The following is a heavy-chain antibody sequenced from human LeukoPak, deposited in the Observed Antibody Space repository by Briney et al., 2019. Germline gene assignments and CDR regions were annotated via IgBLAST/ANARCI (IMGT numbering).Heavy chain of an antibody. CDR1: GYTFTSYY. CDR3: ARSQETGYSPPNY. D-gene: IGHD6-13*01. J-gene: IGHJ4*02. Sequence: ASVKVSCKASGYTFTSYYMHWVRQAPGQGLEWMGIINPSGGSTSYAQKSQGRVTMTRDTSTSTVYMELSRLRSDDTAVYYCARSQETGYSPPNYWGQGTLVTVSS. V-gene: IGHV1-46*01. CDR2: INPSGGST.